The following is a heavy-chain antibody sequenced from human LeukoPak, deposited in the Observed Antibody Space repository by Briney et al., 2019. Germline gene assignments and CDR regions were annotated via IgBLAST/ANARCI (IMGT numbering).Heavy chain of an antibody. D-gene: IGHD3-22*01. J-gene: IGHJ4*02. CDR3: AKDSGYYYDSSGYYPDY. CDR2: IRYDGSNK. Sequence: GGSLRLSCAASGFTFSSYGMHWVRQAPGKGLEWVAFIRYDGSNKYYADSVKGRFTISRDNSKNTLYLQMNSLRAGDTAVYYRAKDSGYYYDSSGYYPDYWGQGTLVTVSS. V-gene: IGHV3-30*02. CDR1: GFTFSSYG.